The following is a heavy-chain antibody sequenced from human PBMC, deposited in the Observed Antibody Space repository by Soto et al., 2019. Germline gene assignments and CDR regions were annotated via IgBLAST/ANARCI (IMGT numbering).Heavy chain of an antibody. Sequence: QVQLVESGGGVVQPGRSLRLSCAASGFTFSSYGMHWVRQAPGKGLEWVAVIWYDGSNKYYADSVKGRFTISRDNSKNTLYLQMNSLRAEDTAVYYCARPVLRYFDWSASPFDYWGQGTLVTVSS. V-gene: IGHV3-33*01. D-gene: IGHD3-9*01. CDR2: IWYDGSNK. J-gene: IGHJ4*02. CDR3: ARPVLRYFDWSASPFDY. CDR1: GFTFSSYG.